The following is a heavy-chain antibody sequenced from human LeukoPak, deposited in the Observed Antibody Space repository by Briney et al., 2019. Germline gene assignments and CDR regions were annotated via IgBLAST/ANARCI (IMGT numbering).Heavy chain of an antibody. CDR1: GFTFSGYA. J-gene: IGHJ3*02. V-gene: IGHV3-23*01. CDR3: ARDRSLYDAFDI. CDR2: ISGSGGST. Sequence: PGGSLRLSCAASGFTFSGYAMSWVRQAPGKGLEWVSAISGSGGSTYYADSVKGRFTISRDNSKHTLYLQMNSLRAEDTAVYYCARDRSLYDAFDIWGQGTMVTVSS.